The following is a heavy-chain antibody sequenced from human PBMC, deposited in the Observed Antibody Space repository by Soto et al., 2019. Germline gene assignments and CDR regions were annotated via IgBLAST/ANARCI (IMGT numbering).Heavy chain of an antibody. CDR3: AKYYQVLIIEYFDY. CDR1: GFTFSSYG. J-gene: IGHJ4*02. D-gene: IGHD3-3*01. V-gene: IGHV3-23*01. CDR2: ITGSGDYT. Sequence: GGSLRLSCAASGFTFSSYGMTWVRQPPGKGLEWVSGITGSGDYTYYADSVKGRFTISRDNSKNTLYLQMNSLRAEDTAVYYCAKYYQVLIIEYFDYWGQGTLVTVSS.